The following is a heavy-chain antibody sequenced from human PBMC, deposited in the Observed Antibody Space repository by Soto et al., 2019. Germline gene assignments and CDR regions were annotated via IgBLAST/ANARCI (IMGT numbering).Heavy chain of an antibody. Sequence: GGSLRLSCAASGFTFSSDWMHWVRQAPGKGLVWVSRINSDGSSISYADSVKDRFTISRDNSKNTLYLQMNSLRAEDTAVYYCAKERGSGWYENDAFDIWGQGTMVTVSS. CDR1: GFTFSSDW. CDR3: AKERGSGWYENDAFDI. J-gene: IGHJ3*02. CDR2: INSDGSSI. V-gene: IGHV3-74*01. D-gene: IGHD6-19*01.